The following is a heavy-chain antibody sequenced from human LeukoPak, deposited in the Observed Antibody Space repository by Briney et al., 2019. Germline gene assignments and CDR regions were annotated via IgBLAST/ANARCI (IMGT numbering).Heavy chain of an antibody. Sequence: GRSLRLSCAASGFTFSSYAMHWVRQAPGKGLEWVAVISYDGSNKYYADSVKGRFTISRDNSKNTLYLQMNSLRAEDTAVYYCARDDSSGSYGLYYGMDVWGQGTTVTVSS. D-gene: IGHD1-26*01. CDR1: GFTFSSYA. J-gene: IGHJ6*02. CDR3: ARDDSSGSYGLYYGMDV. V-gene: IGHV3-30-3*01. CDR2: ISYDGSNK.